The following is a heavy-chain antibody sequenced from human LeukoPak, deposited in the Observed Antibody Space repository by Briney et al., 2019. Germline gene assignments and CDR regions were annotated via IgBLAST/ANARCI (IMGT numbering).Heavy chain of an antibody. V-gene: IGHV3-23*01. CDR1: GFTFNNYA. D-gene: IGHD1-26*01. CDR3: ARGEILGY. Sequence: GGSLRLSCAASGFTFNNYAVSWVRQAPGKGLEWVSIISGGGGATYYADSVKGRFTISRDNSKNTLYLQMNSLRAEDTAVYYCARGEILGYWGQGTLVTVSP. J-gene: IGHJ4*02. CDR2: ISGGGGAT.